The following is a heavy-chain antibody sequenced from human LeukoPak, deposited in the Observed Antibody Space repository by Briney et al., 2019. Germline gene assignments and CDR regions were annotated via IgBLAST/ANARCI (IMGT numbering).Heavy chain of an antibody. CDR3: ARPHSSGWSDFDY. J-gene: IGHJ4*02. D-gene: IGHD6-19*01. CDR2: IYYSGST. Sequence: SETLSLTCTVSGGSISSSSYYWGWIRQPPGKGLEGIGSIYYSGSTYYNPSLKSRVTISVDTSKNQFSLKLSSVTAADTAVYYCARPHSSGWSDFDYWGQGTLVTVSS. V-gene: IGHV4-39*01. CDR1: GGSISSSSYY.